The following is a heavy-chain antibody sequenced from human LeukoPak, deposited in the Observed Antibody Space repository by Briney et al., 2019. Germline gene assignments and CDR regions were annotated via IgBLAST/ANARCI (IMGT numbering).Heavy chain of an antibody. V-gene: IGHV4-59*01. D-gene: IGHD3-10*01. Sequence: SETLSLTCTVSGGSISSYYWSWIRQPPGKGLEWIGYIYYSGSTNYNPSLKSRVTISVDTSKNQFSLKLSSVTAADTAVYYCAKDTALEVRGVRFDYWGQGTLVTVSS. J-gene: IGHJ4*02. CDR3: AKDTALEVRGVRFDY. CDR1: GGSISSYY. CDR2: IYYSGST.